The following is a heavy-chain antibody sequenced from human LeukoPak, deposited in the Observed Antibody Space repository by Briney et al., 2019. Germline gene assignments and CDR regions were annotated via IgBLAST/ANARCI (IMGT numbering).Heavy chain of an antibody. CDR3: AKAHLSSGWYGYFDY. V-gene: IGHV3-9*03. J-gene: IGHJ4*02. Sequence: GGSLGLSCAASGFTFDDYAMHWVRQAPGKGLEWVSGISWNSGSIGYADSVKGRFTISRDNAKNSLYLQMNSLRAEDMALYYCAKAHLSSGWYGYFDYWGQGTLVTVSS. CDR2: ISWNSGSI. CDR1: GFTFDDYA. D-gene: IGHD6-19*01.